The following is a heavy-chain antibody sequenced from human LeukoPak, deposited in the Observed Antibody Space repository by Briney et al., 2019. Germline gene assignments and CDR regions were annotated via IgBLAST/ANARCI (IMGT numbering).Heavy chain of an antibody. CDR3: AGHQYRWLVRDH. CDR2: ISGSGGST. J-gene: IGHJ4*02. V-gene: IGHV3-23*01. Sequence: GGSLRLSCAASGFTFSSYAMSWVRQAPGKGLEWVSAISGSGGSTYYADSVKGRFTISRDNSKNTLYLQMNSLRAEDTAVYYCAGHQYRWLVRDHWGQGTLVTVSS. CDR1: GFTFSSYA. D-gene: IGHD6-19*01.